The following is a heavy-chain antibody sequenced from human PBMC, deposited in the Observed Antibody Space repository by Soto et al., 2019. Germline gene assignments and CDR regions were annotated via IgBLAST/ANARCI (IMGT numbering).Heavy chain of an antibody. CDR3: ARVDYVAGYWYFDL. CDR1: GGSISPYY. V-gene: IGHV4-59*08. CDR2: IHHSGRT. J-gene: IGHJ2*01. Sequence: SETLSLTCPVSGGSISPYYWSWIRHPPGKGLEWIGEIHHSGRTNYNPSLKSRVTILVEKSKNQVSLELSSMTAADTAVYYCARVDYVAGYWYFDLWGRGTLVTVSS. D-gene: IGHD3-10*02.